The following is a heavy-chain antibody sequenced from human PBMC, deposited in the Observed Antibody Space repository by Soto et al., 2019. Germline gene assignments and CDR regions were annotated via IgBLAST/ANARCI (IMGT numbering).Heavy chain of an antibody. Sequence: SETLSLTCAVYGGSFSGYYWSWIRQPPGKGLEWIGEINHSGSTNYNPSLKSRVTISVDTSKNQFSLKLSSVTAADTAVYYCVRGTQQLVVGGMDVWGQGTTVTVSS. J-gene: IGHJ6*02. V-gene: IGHV4-34*01. CDR1: GGSFSGYY. D-gene: IGHD6-6*01. CDR3: VRGTQQLVVGGMDV. CDR2: INHSGST.